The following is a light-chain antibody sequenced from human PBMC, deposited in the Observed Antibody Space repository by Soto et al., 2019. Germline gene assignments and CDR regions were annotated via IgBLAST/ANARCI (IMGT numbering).Light chain of an antibody. Sequence: DIQMTQSPSSLSASVGDRVTITCRASQSISNYLNWYQQKPGKAPELLIYVASTLQSGVPSRFSGSASGTEFTLAINSLQPEDFAPYYCQQTSSFPLTFGQGTKVELK. CDR1: QSISNY. CDR2: VAS. V-gene: IGKV1-39*01. CDR3: QQTSSFPLT. J-gene: IGKJ1*01.